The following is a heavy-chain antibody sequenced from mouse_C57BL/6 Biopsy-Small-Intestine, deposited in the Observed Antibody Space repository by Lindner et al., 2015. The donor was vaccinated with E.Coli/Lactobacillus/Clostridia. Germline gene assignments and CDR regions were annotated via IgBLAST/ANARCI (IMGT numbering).Heavy chain of an antibody. V-gene: IGHV1-82*01. CDR2: IYPGDGDT. CDR1: GYAFSSSW. CDR3: ADGYYGGFPY. D-gene: IGHD2-3*01. Sequence: VQLQESGPELVKPGASVKLSCKASGYAFSSSWMNWVKQRPGEGLEWIGRIYPGDGDTDHNGKFKGKATLTADKSSSTAYMRLSSLTSEDSAVYFCADGYYGGFPYWGQGTLVTVSA. J-gene: IGHJ3*01.